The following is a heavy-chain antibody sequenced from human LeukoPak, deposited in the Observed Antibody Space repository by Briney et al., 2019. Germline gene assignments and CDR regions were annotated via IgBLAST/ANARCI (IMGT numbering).Heavy chain of an antibody. J-gene: IGHJ4*02. D-gene: IGHD6-19*01. Sequence: PSETLSLTCAVSGGSISSGGYSWSWIRQPPGKGLEWIGYIYHSGSTYYNPSLKSRVTISVDRSKNQFSLKLSSVTAADTAVYYCARDRGSGWYIYWGQGTLVTVYS. CDR3: ARDRGSGWYIY. CDR2: IYHSGST. V-gene: IGHV4-30-2*01. CDR1: GGSISSGGYS.